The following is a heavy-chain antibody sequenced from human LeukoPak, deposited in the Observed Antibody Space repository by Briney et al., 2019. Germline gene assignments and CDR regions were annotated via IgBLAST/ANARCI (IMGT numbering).Heavy chain of an antibody. D-gene: IGHD6-19*01. Sequence: ASVKVSCKASGYTFTVYYMHWVRQAPGQGLEWMGWINPNSGGTNYAQKFQGRVTMTRDTSISTAYMELSRLRSDDTAVYYCARSEAGYSSGWHWFDPWGQGTLVTVSS. CDR2: INPNSGGT. J-gene: IGHJ5*02. CDR1: GYTFTVYY. V-gene: IGHV1-2*02. CDR3: ARSEAGYSSGWHWFDP.